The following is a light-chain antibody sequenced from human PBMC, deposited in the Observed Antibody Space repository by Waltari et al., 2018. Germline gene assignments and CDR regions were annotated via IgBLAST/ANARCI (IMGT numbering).Light chain of an antibody. CDR3: SSYSSSSTLAVV. Sequence: QSALTQPAPVSGSPGKSTTTSCPGTSSDVVAYTYVSRYQQHPGKAPKLIIYDVSDRPSGVSDRFSGSKSVNTASLTISGLQAEDEGYYYCSSYSSSSTLAVVFGGGTKLTVL. CDR2: DVS. J-gene: IGLJ3*02. CDR1: SSDVVAYTY. V-gene: IGLV2-14*03.